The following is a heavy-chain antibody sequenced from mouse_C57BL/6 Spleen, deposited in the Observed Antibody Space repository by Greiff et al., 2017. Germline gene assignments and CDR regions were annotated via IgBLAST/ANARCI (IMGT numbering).Heavy chain of an antibody. CDR1: GFTFSDYG. Sequence: EVMLVESGGGLVKPGGSLKLSCAASGFTFSDYGMHWVRQAPEKGLEWVAYISSGSSTIYYADTVKGRFTISRDNAKNTLFLQMTGLRSEDTAMYYCARGAGTGYFDYWGQGTTLTVSS. V-gene: IGHV5-17*01. J-gene: IGHJ2*01. CDR2: ISSGSSTI. CDR3: ARGAGTGYFDY. D-gene: IGHD4-1*01.